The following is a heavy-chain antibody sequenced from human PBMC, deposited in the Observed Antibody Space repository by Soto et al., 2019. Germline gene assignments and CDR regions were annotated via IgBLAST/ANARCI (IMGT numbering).Heavy chain of an antibody. Sequence: SETLSLTCAVYGGSFSGHSWTWIRQSPGKGLEWIGDINHSGRVNYSPSLKSRVTISLDTSKNQFSLTPSAVTAADTAMYYCSTRAYDTNGYYRFDPWGQGTLVTVSS. CDR2: INHSGRV. J-gene: IGHJ5*01. V-gene: IGHV4-34*01. CDR3: STRAYDTNGYYRFDP. D-gene: IGHD3-22*01. CDR1: GGSFSGHS.